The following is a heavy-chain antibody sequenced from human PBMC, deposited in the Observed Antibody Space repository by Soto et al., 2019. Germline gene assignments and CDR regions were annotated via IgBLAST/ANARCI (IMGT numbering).Heavy chain of an antibody. J-gene: IGHJ3*02. CDR1: GFTFSSYA. V-gene: IGHV3-23*01. Sequence: GGSLRLSCAASGFTFSSYAMSWVRQAPGKGLEWVSAISGSGGSTYYADSVKGRFTISRDNSKNTLYLQMNSLRAEDTAVYYCAKDPTTGIAAAAWVYAFDIWGQGTMVTVSS. D-gene: IGHD6-13*01. CDR2: ISGSGGST. CDR3: AKDPTTGIAAAAWVYAFDI.